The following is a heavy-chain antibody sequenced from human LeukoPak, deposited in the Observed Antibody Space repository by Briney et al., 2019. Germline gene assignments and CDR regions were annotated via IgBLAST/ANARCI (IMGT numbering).Heavy chain of an antibody. CDR2: ISSSGSTI. CDR1: GFSFSSYA. CDR3: ARAYDYVWGSYRYYYYGMDV. V-gene: IGHV3-48*04. Sequence: GGSLRLSCAASGFSFSSYAMSWVRQAPGKGLEWASYISSSGSTIYYADSVKGRFTISRDNAKNSLYLQMNSLRAEDTAVYYCARAYDYVWGSYRYYYYGMDVWGQGTTVTVSS. D-gene: IGHD3-16*02. J-gene: IGHJ6*02.